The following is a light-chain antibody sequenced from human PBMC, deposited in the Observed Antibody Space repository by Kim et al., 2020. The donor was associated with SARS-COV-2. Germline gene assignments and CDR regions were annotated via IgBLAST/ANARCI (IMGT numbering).Light chain of an antibody. CDR3: QTWGTGILV. V-gene: IGLV4-69*01. CDR1: SGHSSYV. J-gene: IGLJ2*01. CDR2: LNSDGSH. Sequence: ASVKLTCTLSSGHSSYVIAWHQQQPEKGPRYLMKLNSDGSHTKGDGIPDRFSGSSSGAERYLTISSLQSEDEADYYCQTWGTGILVFGGGTQLTVL.